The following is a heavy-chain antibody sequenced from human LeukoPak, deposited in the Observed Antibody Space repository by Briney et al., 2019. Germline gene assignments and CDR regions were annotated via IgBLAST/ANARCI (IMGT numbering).Heavy chain of an antibody. V-gene: IGHV4-59*08. J-gene: IGHJ4*02. Sequence: SETLSLTCTVSGGSISSYYWSWIRQPPGKGLEWIGYIYYSGSTNYNPSLKSRVTISVDTSKNQFSLKLSSVTAADTAVYYCARHLKGLNGFDYWGQGTLLTVSS. CDR2: IYYSGST. D-gene: IGHD2-8*01. CDR3: ARHLKGLNGFDY. CDR1: GGSISSYY.